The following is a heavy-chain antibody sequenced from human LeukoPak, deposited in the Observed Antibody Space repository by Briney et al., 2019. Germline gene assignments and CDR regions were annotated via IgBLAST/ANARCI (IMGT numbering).Heavy chain of an antibody. D-gene: IGHD2-2*01. V-gene: IGHV3-30-3*01. J-gene: IGHJ4*02. Sequence: PGGSLRLSCAASRFTFSSYAMHWVRQAPGKGLEWVAVISYDGSNKYYADSVKGRFTISRDNSKNTLYLQMNSLRAEDTAVYYCARAHRYCSSTSCYPGYWGQGTLVTVSS. CDR1: RFTFSSYA. CDR2: ISYDGSNK. CDR3: ARAHRYCSSTSCYPGY.